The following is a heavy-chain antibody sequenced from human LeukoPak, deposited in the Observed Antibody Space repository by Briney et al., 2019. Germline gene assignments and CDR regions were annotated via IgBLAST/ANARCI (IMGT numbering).Heavy chain of an antibody. CDR1: GFTFSCYG. CDR2: ISYDGSNK. V-gene: IGHV3-30*18. Sequence: GRSLRLSCAASGFTFSCYGMHWVRQAPGKGLEWVAVISYDGSNKYYADSVKGRFTISRDNSKNTLYLQMNSLRAEDTAVYYCANDDTRTLDAFDIWGQGTMVTVSS. CDR3: ANDDTRTLDAFDI. D-gene: IGHD1-14*01. J-gene: IGHJ3*02.